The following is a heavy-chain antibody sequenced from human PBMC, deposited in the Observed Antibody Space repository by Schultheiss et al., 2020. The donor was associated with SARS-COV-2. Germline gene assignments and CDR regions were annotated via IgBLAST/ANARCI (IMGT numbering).Heavy chain of an antibody. CDR1: GFTVSSNY. V-gene: IGHV3-66*01. J-gene: IGHJ6*02. Sequence: GGSLRLSCAASGFTVSSNYMSWVRQAPGKGLESVSVIYSGGSTYYADSVKGRFTISRDNSKNTLYLQMNSLRAEDTAVYYCARVHYYYYGMDVWGQGTTVTVSS. CDR2: IYSGGST. CDR3: ARVHYYYYGMDV.